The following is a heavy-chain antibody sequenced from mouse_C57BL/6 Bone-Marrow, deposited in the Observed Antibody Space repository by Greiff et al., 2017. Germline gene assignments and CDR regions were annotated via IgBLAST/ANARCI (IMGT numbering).Heavy chain of an antibody. V-gene: IGHV1-82*01. Sequence: QVQLQQSGPELVKPGASVKISCKASGYAFSSFWMNWVKQRPGKGLEWIGRIYPGDGDTNYNGKFKGKATLTADKSSSTAYMQLSSLSSEDSAVYICARKYYCPCYFDVWGTGTTIAVSS. CDR2: IYPGDGDT. CDR1: GYAFSSFW. D-gene: IGHD1-1*01. J-gene: IGHJ1*03. CDR3: ARKYYCPCYFDV.